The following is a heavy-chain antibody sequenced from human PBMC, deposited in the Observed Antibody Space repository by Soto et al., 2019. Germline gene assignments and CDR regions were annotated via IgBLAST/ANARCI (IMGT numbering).Heavy chain of an antibody. CDR3: ARRGYDYIWGSYRDPPYYYYYMDV. Sequence: PGESLKISCKGSGYGFTSYWIGWVRQMPGKGLEWMGIIYPGDSDTRYSSSFQGQVTISADKSISTAYLQWSSLKASDTAMYYCARRGYDYIWGSYRDPPYYYYYMDVWGKGTTVTVSS. CDR2: IYPGDSDT. V-gene: IGHV5-51*01. CDR1: GYGFTSYW. J-gene: IGHJ6*03. D-gene: IGHD3-16*02.